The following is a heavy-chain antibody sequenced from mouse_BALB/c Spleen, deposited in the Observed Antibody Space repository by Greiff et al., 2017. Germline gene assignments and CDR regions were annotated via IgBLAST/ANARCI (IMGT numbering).Heavy chain of an antibody. J-gene: IGHJ2*01. CDR2: IRNKANGYTT. V-gene: IGHV7-3*02. D-gene: IGHD1-1*01. CDR1: GFTFTDYY. Sequence: EVKLVESGGGLVQPGGSLRLSCATSGFTFTDYYMSWVRQPPGKALEWLGFIRNKANGYTTEYSASVKGRFTISRDNSQSILYLQMNTLRAEDSATYYCARIYGSTHYFDYWGQGTTLTVSS. CDR3: ARIYGSTHYFDY.